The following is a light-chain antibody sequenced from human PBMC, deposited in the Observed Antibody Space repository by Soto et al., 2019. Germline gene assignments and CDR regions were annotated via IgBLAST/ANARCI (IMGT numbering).Light chain of an antibody. J-gene: IGLJ3*02. V-gene: IGLV2-23*02. CDR2: EVT. Sequence: QSARTQPASVSGSPGQSITISCTGTSSDVGRYGLVSWYQQHPGKAPKLIIYEVTKRPSGVSNRFSGSKSGNTASLTISGLQAEDEADYHCCSLAGGDTWVFGGGTKVTVL. CDR1: SSDVGRYGL. CDR3: CSLAGGDTWV.